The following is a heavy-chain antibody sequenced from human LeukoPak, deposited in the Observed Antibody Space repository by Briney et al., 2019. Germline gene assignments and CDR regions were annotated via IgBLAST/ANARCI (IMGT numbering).Heavy chain of an antibody. CDR1: GYTFTSYD. V-gene: IGHV1-8*03. CDR2: MNPNSGNT. Sequence: ASVKVPCKASGYTFTSYDINWVRQATGQGLEWMGWMNPNSGNTGYAQKFQGRVTITRNTSISTAYMELSSLRSEDTAVYYCARGRGRGIAAAGLIDYWGQGTLVTVSS. CDR3: ARGRGRGIAAAGLIDY. J-gene: IGHJ4*02. D-gene: IGHD6-13*01.